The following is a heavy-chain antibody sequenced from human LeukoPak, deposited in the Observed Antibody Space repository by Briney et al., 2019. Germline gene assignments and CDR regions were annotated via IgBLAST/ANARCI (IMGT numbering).Heavy chain of an antibody. D-gene: IGHD1-26*01. Sequence: SETLSLTCGVYGGSLSDYSWSWIRQPPGKGLEFIGEINHSVNTNFNPSLKSRVTISVDTSKNQVPLRLSSVTAADTAVYYCARQGGSYYAIDDWGQGTLVTVSS. CDR2: INHSVNT. CDR1: GGSLSDYS. V-gene: IGHV4-34*01. CDR3: ARQGGSYYAIDD. J-gene: IGHJ4*02.